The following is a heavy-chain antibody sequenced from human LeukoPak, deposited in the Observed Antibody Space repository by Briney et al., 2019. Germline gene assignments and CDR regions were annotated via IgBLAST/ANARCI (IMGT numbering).Heavy chain of an antibody. CDR2: IYYSGST. CDR3: ARSVQGYSYVPGYFDL. J-gene: IGHJ2*01. Sequence: SETLSLTCTVSGGSISSSSYYWGWIRQPPGKGLEWIGSIYYSGSTYYNPSLKSRVTISVDTSRNQFSLKLSSVTAADTAVYYCARSVQGYSYVPGYFDLWGRGTLVTVSS. D-gene: IGHD5-18*01. CDR1: GGSISSSSYY. V-gene: IGHV4-39*07.